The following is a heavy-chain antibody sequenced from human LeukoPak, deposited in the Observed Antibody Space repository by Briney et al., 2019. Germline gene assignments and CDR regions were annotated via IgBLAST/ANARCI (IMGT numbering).Heavy chain of an antibody. D-gene: IGHD1-26*01. CDR3: AREYSGSSFDY. CDR2: ITSSGNTI. CDR1: GYTFTSYA. J-gene: IGHJ4*02. Sequence: ASVKVSCKASGYTFTSYAMNWVRQAPGKGLEWVSFITSSGNTIYYADSVRGRFTISRDNAKNSLYLQMNSLRAEDTAVYYCAREYSGSSFDYWGQGTLVTVSS. V-gene: IGHV3-48*04.